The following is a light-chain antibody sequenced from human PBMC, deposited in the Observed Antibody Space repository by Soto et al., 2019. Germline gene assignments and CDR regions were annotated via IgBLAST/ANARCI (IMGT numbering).Light chain of an antibody. CDR1: QSVSSSY. CDR2: GAS. J-gene: IGKJ1*01. CDR3: QQYGSSQT. Sequence: EIVLTQSPGTLSLSPGERATLSCRASQSVSSSYLAWYQQKPGQAPRLLIYGASSRATGIPDRLSGSGSGTDISLTISRLEREDFAVYYCQQYGSSQTFGQGTKVEIK. V-gene: IGKV3-20*01.